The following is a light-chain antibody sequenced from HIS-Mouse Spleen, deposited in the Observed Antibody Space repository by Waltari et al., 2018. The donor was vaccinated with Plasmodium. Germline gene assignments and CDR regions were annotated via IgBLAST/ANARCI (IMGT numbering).Light chain of an antibody. V-gene: IGLV3-1*01. CDR1: QSVSS. CDR3: QAWDSSTVV. CDR2: QDS. Sequence: PATLSVSPGERATLSCRASQSVSSNLAWYQQKPGQSPVLVIYQDSKRPSGIPERFSGSNSGNTATLTISGTQAMDEADYYCQAWDSSTVVFGGGTKLTVL. J-gene: IGLJ2*01.